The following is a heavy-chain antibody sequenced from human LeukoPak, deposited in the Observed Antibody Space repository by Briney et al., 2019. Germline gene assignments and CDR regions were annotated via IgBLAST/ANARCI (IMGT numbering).Heavy chain of an antibody. CDR1: GGSISSGDYY. J-gene: IGHJ4*02. Sequence: SETLSLTCTVSGGSISSGDYYWSWIRQPPGKGLGWIGYIYYSGSTYYNPSLKSRVTISVDTSKNQFSLKLSSVTAADTAVYYCARGFRGVVVVPADYFDYWGQGTLVTVSS. D-gene: IGHD2-2*01. V-gene: IGHV4-30-4*08. CDR3: ARGFRGVVVVPADYFDY. CDR2: IYYSGST.